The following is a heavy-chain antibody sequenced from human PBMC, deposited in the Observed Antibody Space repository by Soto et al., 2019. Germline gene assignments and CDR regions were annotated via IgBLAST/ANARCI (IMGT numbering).Heavy chain of an antibody. CDR1: GLTFSSYA. CDR3: EKRLFAIVVVGGYDI. CDR2: IDGTGTST. Sequence: GGSLRLSCVGSGLTFSSYAMGWVRQAPGKGLEWVSGIDGTGTSTYYAESVKGRFTISRDNSKNTLYLQMNSLRVEDTAVYYCEKRLFAIVVVGGYDIWGQGTMVTVSS. V-gene: IGHV3-23*01. J-gene: IGHJ3*02. D-gene: IGHD5-12*01.